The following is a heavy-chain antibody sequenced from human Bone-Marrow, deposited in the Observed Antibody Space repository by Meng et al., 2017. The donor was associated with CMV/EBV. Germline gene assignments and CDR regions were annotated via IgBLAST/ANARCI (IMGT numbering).Heavy chain of an antibody. V-gene: IGHV1-69*02. J-gene: IGHJ6*02. CDR3: ARGLRYFDWLSPSDYYYGIDV. D-gene: IGHD3-9*01. Sequence: SVKVSCKTSGGSFSNYPINWVRQAPGQGLEWMGRFIPMFNITGLAQRFQGRVSITADTSTSTGYMELSRLTSEDTAVYFCARGLRYFDWLSPSDYYYGIDVWGQGTPVTVSS. CDR1: GGSFSNYP. CDR2: FIPMFNIT.